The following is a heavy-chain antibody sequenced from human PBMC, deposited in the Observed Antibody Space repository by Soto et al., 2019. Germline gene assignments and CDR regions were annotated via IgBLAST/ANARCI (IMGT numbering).Heavy chain of an antibody. V-gene: IGHV1-69*02. J-gene: IGHJ5*02. CDR1: GGTFSSYT. CDR3: ARPQPEYNWFDP. Sequence: QVQLVQSGAEVKKPGSSVKVSCKASGGTFSSYTISWVRQAPGQGLEWMGRIIPILGIANYAQKFQGRVTITADKSTSTAYMELSSLRSEDTAVYYCARPQPEYNWFDPWGQGTLVTVSS. CDR2: IIPILGIA.